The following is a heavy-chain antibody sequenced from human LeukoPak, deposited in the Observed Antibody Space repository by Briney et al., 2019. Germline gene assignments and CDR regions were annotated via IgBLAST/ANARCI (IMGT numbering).Heavy chain of an antibody. CDR3: ARESGKFDY. V-gene: IGHV3-43*02. CDR1: GFTVSTNC. CDR2: ISGDGVST. Sequence: AGGSLRLSCAASGFTVSTNCMTWVRQAPGKGLEWVSLISGDGVSTFYADSVKGRFSISRDNSKNSLSLEMNSLRTEDTAMYYCARESGKFDYWGQGTLVAVSS. J-gene: IGHJ4*02.